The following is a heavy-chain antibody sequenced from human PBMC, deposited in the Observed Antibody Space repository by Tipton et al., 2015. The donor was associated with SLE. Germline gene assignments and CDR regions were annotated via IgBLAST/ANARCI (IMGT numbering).Heavy chain of an antibody. V-gene: IGHV4-59*12. CDR3: ARGEDPDPFDS. Sequence: TLSLTCTVSDGSISGNFWSWIRQPPGKGLEWIGYIYYSGNTNYNPSLKSRVTMSVDTSKNQFSLKLSSVTAADTAVYSCARGEDPDPFDSWGRGTMVTVSS. CDR2: IYYSGNT. CDR1: DGSISGNF. J-gene: IGHJ3*02.